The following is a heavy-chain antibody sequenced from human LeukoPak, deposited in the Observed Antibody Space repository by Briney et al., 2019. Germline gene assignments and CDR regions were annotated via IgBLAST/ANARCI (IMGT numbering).Heavy chain of an antibody. V-gene: IGHV4-34*01. CDR1: GGSFSGYY. J-gene: IGHJ6*03. D-gene: IGHD5-12*01. CDR3: ARQRRYGGYYYYYYYMDV. CDR2: INHSGST. Sequence: SETLSLTCAVYGGSFSGYYWSWIRQPPGKGLEWIGEINHSGSTNYNPSLKSRVTISVDTSKNQFSLKLSSVTAADTAVYYCARQRRYGGYYYYYYYMDVWGKGTTVTISS.